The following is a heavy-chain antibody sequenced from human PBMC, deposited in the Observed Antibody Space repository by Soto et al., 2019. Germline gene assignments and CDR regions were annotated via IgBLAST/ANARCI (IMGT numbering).Heavy chain of an antibody. CDR1: GFSYSTYG. D-gene: IGHD6-19*01. CDR2: VSGGSGAT. Sequence: EVQLLESGGGLVQPGGSLRLSCAVSGFSYSTYGVTWVRQAPGKGLEWVCGVSGGSGATHYRDSVRGRFTITGDESRNTVYLQMTSLRADDTAVYYCARDRQQWLEPAGGALPFWGQGTMVIVSS. J-gene: IGHJ3*01. V-gene: IGHV3-23*01. CDR3: ARDRQQWLEPAGGALPF.